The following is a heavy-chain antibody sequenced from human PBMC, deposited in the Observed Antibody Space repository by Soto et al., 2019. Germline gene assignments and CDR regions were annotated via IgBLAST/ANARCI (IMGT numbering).Heavy chain of an antibody. CDR2: ISYDGSNK. Sequence: QVQLVESGGGVVQPGRSLRLSCAASGFTFSSYAMHWVRQAPGKGLEWVAVISYDGSNKYYADSVKGRFTISRDNSKKPLDLQMNSLRAEDLAVYYYATTPYGSGSNYSHRDLVYYYYYGIDVRGQGTTVTVSS. CDR1: GFTFSSYA. D-gene: IGHD3-10*01. CDR3: ATTPYGSGSNYSHRDLVYYYYYGIDV. V-gene: IGHV3-30-3*01. J-gene: IGHJ6*01.